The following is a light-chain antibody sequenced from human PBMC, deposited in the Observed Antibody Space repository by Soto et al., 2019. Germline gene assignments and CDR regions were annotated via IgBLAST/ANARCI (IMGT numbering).Light chain of an antibody. V-gene: IGKV2-40*01. Sequence: DIVMTQTPLSLPVTPGAPASISCRSSQSLFDSDDGTTYLDWYLQKPGQSPQLLIYTLSYRAFGVPDRFSVSGSGTDFTLKISRVEAEDVGVYYCMQRKEFPVTFGGGTKVEIK. CDR3: MQRKEFPVT. CDR1: QSLFDSDDGTTY. J-gene: IGKJ4*01. CDR2: TLS.